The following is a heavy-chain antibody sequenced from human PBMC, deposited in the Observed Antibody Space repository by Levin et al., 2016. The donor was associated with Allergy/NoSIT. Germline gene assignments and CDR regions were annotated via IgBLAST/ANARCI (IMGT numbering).Heavy chain of an antibody. V-gene: IGHV3-23*01. CDR2: ISGSAGST. D-gene: IGHD3-10*01. J-gene: IGHJ6*02. Sequence: VRQAPGKGLEWVSAISGSAGSTYYADSVKGRFTISRDNSKNTLYLQMISLRAEDTAVYYCAKASGNYYEYYYYYGMDVWGQGTTVTVSS. CDR3: AKASGNYYEYYYYYGMDV.